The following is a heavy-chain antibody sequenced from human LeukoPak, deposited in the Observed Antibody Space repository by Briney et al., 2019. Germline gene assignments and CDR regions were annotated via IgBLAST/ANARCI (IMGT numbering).Heavy chain of an antibody. V-gene: IGHV3-7*01. Sequence: GGSLRLSCVASGYTFGNHRMSWVRQAPGKGLEWVADIKQDGGETYYADFVRGRFTISRDNGKNSLYLQMNSLRVEDTAVYFCARDSTGWQADSFDIWGQGTKVTVSA. CDR1: GYTFGNHR. CDR3: ARDSTGWQADSFDI. CDR2: IKQDGGET. J-gene: IGHJ3*02. D-gene: IGHD2-8*02.